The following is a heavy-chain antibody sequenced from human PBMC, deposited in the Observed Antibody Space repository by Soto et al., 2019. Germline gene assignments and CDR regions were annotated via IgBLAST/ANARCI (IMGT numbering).Heavy chain of an antibody. CDR2: INPSGGST. Sequence: AASVKVSCKASGYTFTSYYMHWVRQAPGQGVEWMGLINPSGGSTSYAQKFQGRVTMTRDTSTSTVYMELSSLRSEDTAVYYCASHLTGSNYGQGRHGYYYYGMDVWGQGTTVTVSS. J-gene: IGHJ6*02. CDR1: GYTFTSYY. CDR3: ASHLTGSNYGQGRHGYYYYGMDV. V-gene: IGHV1-46*01. D-gene: IGHD4-4*01.